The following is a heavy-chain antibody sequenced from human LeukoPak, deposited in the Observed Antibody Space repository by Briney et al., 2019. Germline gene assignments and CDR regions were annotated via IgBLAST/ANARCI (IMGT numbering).Heavy chain of an antibody. CDR1: GGSFSAYS. D-gene: IGHD6-6*01. CDR2: INHSGST. J-gene: IGHJ6*03. CDR3: ARGRAARPSYYYYYMDV. Sequence: SETLSLTCAVYGGSFSAYSCNWIRQPPGKGLEWIGEINHSGSTNYNPSLKSRATISVDTSKNQFSLKLSSVTAADTAVYYCARGRAARPSYYYYYMDVWGKGTTVTVSS. V-gene: IGHV4-34*01.